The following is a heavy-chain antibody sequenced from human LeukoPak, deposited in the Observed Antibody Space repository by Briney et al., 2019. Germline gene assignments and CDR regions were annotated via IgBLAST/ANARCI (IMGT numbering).Heavy chain of an antibody. V-gene: IGHV3-48*03. CDR1: GFTFSSYE. CDR2: ISSSGSTM. J-gene: IGHJ4*02. D-gene: IGHD3-10*01. CDR3: AKYLGYYGSGSYPYYFDY. Sequence: GGSLRLSCAASGFTFSSYEMNWVRQAPGKGLEWVSYISSSGSTMYYADSVKGRFTISRDNSKNTLYLQMNSLRAEDTAVYYCAKYLGYYGSGSYPYYFDYWGQGALVTVSS.